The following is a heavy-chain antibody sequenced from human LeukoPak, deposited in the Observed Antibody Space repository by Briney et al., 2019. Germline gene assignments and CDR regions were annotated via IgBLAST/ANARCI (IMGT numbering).Heavy chain of an antibody. CDR1: GFTFSSYA. CDR3: AKGDFYGSGRDYYYYMDV. V-gene: IGHV3-23*01. J-gene: IGHJ6*03. D-gene: IGHD3-10*01. CDR2: ISTSGGST. Sequence: TGGSLRLSCAASGFTFSSYAMSWVRQAPGKGLEWVSTISTSGGSTYYADSVKGRFTISRDNSKNTLYLQMNSLRADDTAVYNCAKGDFYGSGRDYYYYMDVWGKGTTVTISS.